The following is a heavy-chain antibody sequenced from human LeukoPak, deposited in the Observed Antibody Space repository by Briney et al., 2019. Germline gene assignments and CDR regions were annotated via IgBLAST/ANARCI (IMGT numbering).Heavy chain of an antibody. CDR3: ARDGEAVAGTRGLDY. CDR2: ISYDGSNK. Sequence: GGSLRLSCAASGFTFSSYAMHWARQAPGKGLEWVAVISYDGSNKYYADSVKGRFTISRDNSKNTLYLQMNSLRAEDTAVYYCARDGEAVAGTRGLDYWGQGTLVTVSS. J-gene: IGHJ4*02. V-gene: IGHV3-30*04. D-gene: IGHD6-19*01. CDR1: GFTFSSYA.